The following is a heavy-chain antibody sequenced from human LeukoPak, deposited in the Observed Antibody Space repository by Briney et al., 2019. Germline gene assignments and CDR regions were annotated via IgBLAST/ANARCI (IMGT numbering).Heavy chain of an antibody. Sequence: SGTLSLTCAVSGGSISSSHWWSWVRQPPGKGLEWIGEIYHSGSTNYNPSLKSRVTISVDKSKNQFSLKLSSGTAADTAVYYCARDGYSGYDYFDYWGQGTLVTVSS. V-gene: IGHV4-4*02. CDR3: ARDGYSGYDYFDY. J-gene: IGHJ4*02. CDR2: IYHSGST. CDR1: GGSISSSHW. D-gene: IGHD5-12*01.